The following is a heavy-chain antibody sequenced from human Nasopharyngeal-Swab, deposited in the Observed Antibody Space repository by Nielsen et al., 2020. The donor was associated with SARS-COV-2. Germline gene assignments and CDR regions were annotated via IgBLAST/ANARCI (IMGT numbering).Heavy chain of an antibody. CDR3: ARHDGDGYNSFFYFDC. D-gene: IGHD5-24*01. V-gene: IGHV5-10-1*01. Sequence: ESLKISCKGSGYSFTSYSISWVRQTPGKGLEWMGSIDPSDSYTNYSPSFQGHVTISADKSIRTAYLQWSSLKASDTAMYYCARHDGDGYNSFFYFDCWGQGTLVTVSS. CDR1: GYSFTSYS. CDR2: IDPSDSYT. J-gene: IGHJ4*02.